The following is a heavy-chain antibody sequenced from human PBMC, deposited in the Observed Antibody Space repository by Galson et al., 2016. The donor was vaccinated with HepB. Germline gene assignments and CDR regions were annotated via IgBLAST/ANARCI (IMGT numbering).Heavy chain of an antibody. CDR1: GFTFSGSA. CDR2: IRSRLNSYAT. CDR3: TTTYSTSWYHFDS. J-gene: IGHJ4*02. Sequence: SLRLSCAASGFTFSGSAMHWVRQASGKGLEWVGRIRSRLNSYATTYAASVKGRCTISRDDSKNTAYLLMSSLKTEDTAVYYCTTTYSTSWYHFDSWGQGTLVTVSS. V-gene: IGHV3-73*01. D-gene: IGHD6-13*01.